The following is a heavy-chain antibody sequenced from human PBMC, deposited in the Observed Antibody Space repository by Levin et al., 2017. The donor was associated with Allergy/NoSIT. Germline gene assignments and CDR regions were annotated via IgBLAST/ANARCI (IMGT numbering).Heavy chain of an antibody. CDR2: INPNTGVT. CDR1: GYTFTGYY. J-gene: IGHJ4*02. Sequence: ASVKVSYKASGYTFTGYYMHWVRQAPGQGLEWVGWINPNTGVTNYAQKFQGWVTMTWDTSISTAYMELTSLRSDDPAVYYCARGLPGYSTGWYDYWGQGTLVTFSS. D-gene: IGHD6-19*01. V-gene: IGHV1-2*04. CDR3: ARGLPGYSTGWYDY.